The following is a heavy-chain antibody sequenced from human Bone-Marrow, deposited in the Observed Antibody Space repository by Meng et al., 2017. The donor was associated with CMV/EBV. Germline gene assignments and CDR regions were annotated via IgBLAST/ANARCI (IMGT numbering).Heavy chain of an antibody. V-gene: IGHV3-7*01. D-gene: IGHD5-18*01. CDR3: ARRGYSYGYHIFDY. J-gene: IGHJ4*02. Sequence: GESLKISCAASGFTFSSYWMSWVRQAPGKGLEWVANIKQDGSEKYYVDSVKGRFTISRDNAKNSLYLQMNSLRAEDTAVYYCARRGYSYGYHIFDYWGQGTLVTVSS. CDR1: GFTFSSYW. CDR2: IKQDGSEK.